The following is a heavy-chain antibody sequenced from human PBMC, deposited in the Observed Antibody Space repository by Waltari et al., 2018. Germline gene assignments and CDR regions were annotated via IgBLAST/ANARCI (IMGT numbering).Heavy chain of an antibody. CDR2: IYHRGRT. Sequence: QVQPQESGPGLLKPSETLSLTCPVSGFSISGYFWCWIRQPPGKGLGWIGSIYHRGRTYYNPTLKSRVTMSVDTSKNQFSLKLSSVTAADTAIYYCARNSGNYSFLYWGQGTLVTVSS. V-gene: IGHV4-38-2*01. D-gene: IGHD1-26*01. CDR1: GFSISGYF. J-gene: IGHJ4*02. CDR3: ARNSGNYSFLY.